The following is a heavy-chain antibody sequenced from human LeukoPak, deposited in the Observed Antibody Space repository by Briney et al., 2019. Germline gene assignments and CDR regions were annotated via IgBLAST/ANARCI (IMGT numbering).Heavy chain of an antibody. V-gene: IGHV4-59*12. CDR2: IYYTRST. J-gene: IGHJ4*02. Sequence: KPSETLSLTCTVSGGSISSYYWSWIRQPPGKGLEWIGYIYYTRSTHYNPSLKSRVTISVDTSKNQFSLKLSSVTAADTAVYYCARETSGTSKIDSWGQGTLVTVSS. CDR1: GGSISSYY. D-gene: IGHD3-10*01. CDR3: ARETSGTSKIDS.